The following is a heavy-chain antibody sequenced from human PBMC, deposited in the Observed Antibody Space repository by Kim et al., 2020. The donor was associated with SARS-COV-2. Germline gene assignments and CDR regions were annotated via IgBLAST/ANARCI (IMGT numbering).Heavy chain of an antibody. D-gene: IGHD1-20*01. J-gene: IGHJ5*02. CDR3: ARRVYNWNDLWFDP. Sequence: SQKFQGRVTITRDTSASTAYMELSSLRSEDTAVYYCARRVYNWNDLWFDPWGQGTLVTVSS. V-gene: IGHV1-3*01.